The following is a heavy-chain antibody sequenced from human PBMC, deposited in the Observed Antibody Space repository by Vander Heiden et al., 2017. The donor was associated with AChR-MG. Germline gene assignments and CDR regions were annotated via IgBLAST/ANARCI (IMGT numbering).Heavy chain of an antibody. CDR1: GSTFTSYD. Sequence: QVQLVQSGAEVKKPGAYVKAPCKASGSTFTSYDINWVRQATGQGLGWMGWMNPNSGNTGYAQKFQGRVTMTRNTSISTAYMELSSLRSEDTAVYYCARGPYYDFWSGYPLDYWGQGTLVTVSS. CDR2: MNPNSGNT. J-gene: IGHJ4*02. V-gene: IGHV1-8*01. D-gene: IGHD3-3*01. CDR3: ARGPYYDFWSGYPLDY.